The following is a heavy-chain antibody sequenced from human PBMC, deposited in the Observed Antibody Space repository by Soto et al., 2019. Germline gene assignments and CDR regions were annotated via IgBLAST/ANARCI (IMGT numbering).Heavy chain of an antibody. V-gene: IGHV3-23*01. CDR3: ANRRSSSTFDY. CDR1: GFTFSSYA. CDR2: ISGSDDST. J-gene: IGHJ4*02. D-gene: IGHD6-6*01. Sequence: EVQLLESGGGLVQPGESLRLSCAASGFTFSSYAMSWVRQAPGKGLEWVSVISGSDDSTYYADSVKGRFTISRDNSKKPLYLRMYSLRAEDTAVYYCANRRSSSTFDYWGQGTLVTVSS.